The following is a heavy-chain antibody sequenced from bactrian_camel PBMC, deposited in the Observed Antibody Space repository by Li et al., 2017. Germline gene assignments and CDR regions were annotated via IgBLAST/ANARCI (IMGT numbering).Heavy chain of an antibody. CDR2: VYFGGGRT. J-gene: IGHJ4*01. Sequence: VQLVESGGGSVQAGGSLRLSCEVSGNTYGTYCMGWFRQAPAKEREGVAFVYFGGGRTYYADSVKGRFTISRDNAKNTLYLQLNSLTREDSAMYYCTRETQWVGYHEFAEYWGQGTQVTVS. CDR1: GNTYGTYC. D-gene: IGHD5*01. CDR3: TRETQWVGYHEFAEY. V-gene: IGHV3S1*01.